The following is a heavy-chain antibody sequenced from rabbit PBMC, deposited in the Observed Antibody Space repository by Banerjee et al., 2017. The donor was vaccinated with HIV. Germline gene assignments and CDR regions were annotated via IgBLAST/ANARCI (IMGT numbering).Heavy chain of an antibody. CDR1: GVSFSGSSY. Sequence: VESGGDLVKPGSSLTLTCTASGVSFSGSSYMCWVRQAPGKGLEWISCIAGDSSAFTYSATWAKGRFTCSKTSSTTVTLQMTSLTVADTATYFCARDTGTSFSSYGMDLWGPGTLVTVS. V-gene: IGHV1S40*01. D-gene: IGHD7-1*01. J-gene: IGHJ6*01. CDR3: ARDTGTSFSSYGMDL. CDR2: IAGDSSAFT.